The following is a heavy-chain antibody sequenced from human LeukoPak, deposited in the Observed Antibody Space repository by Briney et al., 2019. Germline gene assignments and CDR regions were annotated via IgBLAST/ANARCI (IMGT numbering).Heavy chain of an antibody. CDR2: IKPDGHS. D-gene: IGHD1-1*01. CDR3: AREDGTFDY. V-gene: IGHV3-7*01. J-gene: IGHJ4*02. Sequence: GGSLRLSCAASGFTFTSYWMNWVRQAPGKGLEWVANIKPDGHSSYVGSVKSRFTISRDNAKNSLFLQMNSLRAEDTAVYYCAREDGTFDYWGQGALVTVSS. CDR1: GFTFTSYW.